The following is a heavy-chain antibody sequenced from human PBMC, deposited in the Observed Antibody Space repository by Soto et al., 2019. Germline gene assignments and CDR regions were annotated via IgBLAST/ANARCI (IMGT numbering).Heavy chain of an antibody. CDR2: ISYDGSNK. D-gene: IGHD3-22*01. Sequence: GGSLRLSCAASGFTFSSYGMHWVRQAPGKGLEWVAVISYDGSNKYQADSVKGRFTISRDNSKNTLYLQMNSLRAEDTAVYYCAKGYYDSSGSYGMDVWGQVPTVTFSS. V-gene: IGHV3-30*18. J-gene: IGHJ6*02. CDR3: AKGYYDSSGSYGMDV. CDR1: GFTFSSYG.